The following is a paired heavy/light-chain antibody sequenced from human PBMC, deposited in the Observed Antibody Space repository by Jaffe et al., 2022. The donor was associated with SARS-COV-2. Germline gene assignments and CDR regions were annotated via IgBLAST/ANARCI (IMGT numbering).Heavy chain of an antibody. CDR2: IVGGGDDT. CDR3: AKRRECGTPSSCYFDY. V-gene: IGHV3-23*04. CDR1: GFTLTTYA. D-gene: IGHD2-15*01. J-gene: IGHJ4*02. Sequence: EVQLVESGGGLVQPGGSLRLSCAASGFTLTTYAMNWVRQAPGKGLEWVSTIVGGGDDTYYAESVKGRFTISRDNSKNTLYLQMNSLRAEDTAVYYCAKRRECGTPSSCYFDYWGQGTLVTVSS.
Light chain of an antibody. CDR3: QQYGSSPGT. J-gene: IGKJ1*01. Sequence: EIVLTQSPGTLSLSPGERATLSCRASQSVRSSYLAWYQQKPGQAPRLLIYGASNRATGIPDRFSGSGSGTDFTLTISRLEPEDFAVYYCQQYGSSPGTFGQGTKVEIK. CDR2: GAS. CDR1: QSVRSSY. V-gene: IGKV3-20*01.